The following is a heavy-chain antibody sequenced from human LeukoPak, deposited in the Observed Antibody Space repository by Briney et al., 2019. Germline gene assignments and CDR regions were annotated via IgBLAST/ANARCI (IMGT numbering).Heavy chain of an antibody. J-gene: IGHJ4*02. Sequence: GGSLRLSCAASGFTFSTYAMTWVRQAPGKGLEWVSSITGSGGSTYYADSVKGRFTISRDNSENTVFLQMDSLRAEDTAVYYCARCRPDSSGSADCWGQGTLVTVSP. CDR2: ITGSGGST. D-gene: IGHD6-19*01. CDR3: ARCRPDSSGSADC. V-gene: IGHV3-23*01. CDR1: GFTFSTYA.